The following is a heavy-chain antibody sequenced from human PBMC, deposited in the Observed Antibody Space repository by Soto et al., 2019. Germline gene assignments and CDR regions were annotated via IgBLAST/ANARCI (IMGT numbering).Heavy chain of an antibody. V-gene: IGHV1-18*01. CDR2: ISAYNGNT. CDR1: GYTFTSYG. Sequence: ASVKVSCKASGYTFTSYGISWVRQAPGQGLEWMGWISAYNGNTNYAQKLQGRVTMTTDTSTSTAYMELRSLRSDDTAVYYCARRNNRIDFWSGYYFPETYNWFDPWGQGTLVTVSS. J-gene: IGHJ5*02. CDR3: ARRNNRIDFWSGYYFPETYNWFDP. D-gene: IGHD3-3*01.